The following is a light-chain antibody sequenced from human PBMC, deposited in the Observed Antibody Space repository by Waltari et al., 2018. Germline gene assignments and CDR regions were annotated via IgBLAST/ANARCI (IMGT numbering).Light chain of an antibody. Sequence: QSALTQPASVSGSPGQSITISCTGTTSHLGGANYVSWYQQHPGKAPKLILYDVTSRPSGVSNRFSGSKSGNTASLTISGLQPEDEADYYCCSFTSSSTWVFGGGTKLTVL. CDR2: DVT. V-gene: IGLV2-14*03. CDR3: CSFTSSSTWV. CDR1: TSHLGGANY. J-gene: IGLJ3*02.